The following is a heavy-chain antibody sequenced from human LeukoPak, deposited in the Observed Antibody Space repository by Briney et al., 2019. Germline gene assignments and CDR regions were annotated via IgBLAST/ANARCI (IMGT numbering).Heavy chain of an antibody. D-gene: IGHD2-2*01. CDR2: ISSSSSYI. CDR1: GFTFSSYS. CDR3: ATIVVVPAAILNAFDI. J-gene: IGHJ3*02. V-gene: IGHV3-21*01. Sequence: PGGSLRLSCAASGFTFSSYSMSWVRQAPGKGLECVSSISSSSSYIYYADSVKGRFTISRDNAKNSLYLQMNSLRAEDTAVYYCATIVVVPAAILNAFDIWGQGTMVTVSS.